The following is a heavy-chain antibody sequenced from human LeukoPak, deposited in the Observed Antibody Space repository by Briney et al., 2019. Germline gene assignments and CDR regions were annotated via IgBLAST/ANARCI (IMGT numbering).Heavy chain of an antibody. CDR2: INPNSGGT. V-gene: IGHV1-2*02. CDR3: ARVRITMVRGVIRGYNWVDP. Sequence: ASVKVSCKASGYTFTGYYMHWVRQAPAQGLEWMGWINPNSGGTNYAQKSQGRVTMTRDTSISTDYMELRRLRSDGTAVYYCARVRITMVRGVIRGYNWVDPWGQGTLVTVSS. D-gene: IGHD3-10*01. CDR1: GYTFTGYY. J-gene: IGHJ5*02.